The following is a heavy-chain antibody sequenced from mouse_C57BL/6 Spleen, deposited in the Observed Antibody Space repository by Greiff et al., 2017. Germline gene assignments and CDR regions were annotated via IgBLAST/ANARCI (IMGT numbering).Heavy chain of an antibody. D-gene: IGHD1-1*01. CDR3: AREDYYGSSYRYFDV. CDR2: INPSSGYT. J-gene: IGHJ1*03. Sequence: PGQGLEWIGYINPSSGYTKYNQKFKDKATLTADKSSSPAYMQLSSLTSEDSAVYYCAREDYYGSSYRYFDVWGTGTTVTVSS. V-gene: IGHV1-4*01.